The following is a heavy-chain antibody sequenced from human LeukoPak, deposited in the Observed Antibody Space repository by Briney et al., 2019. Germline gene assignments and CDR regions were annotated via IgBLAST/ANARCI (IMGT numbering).Heavy chain of an antibody. CDR2: IYTSGST. CDR3: ARGDDFWSGPDY. CDR1: GGSISSYY. V-gene: IGHV4-4*07. Sequence: SDTLSLTCTVSGGSISSYYWSWIRQPPGKGLEWIGRIYTSGSTNYNPSLKSRVTMSVDTSKNQFSLKLMSVTAADTAVYYCARGDDFWSGPDYWGQGTLVTVSS. J-gene: IGHJ4*02. D-gene: IGHD3-3*01.